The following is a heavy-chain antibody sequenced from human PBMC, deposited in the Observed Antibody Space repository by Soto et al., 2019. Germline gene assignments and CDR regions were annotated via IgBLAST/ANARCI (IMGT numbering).Heavy chain of an antibody. J-gene: IGHJ5*02. V-gene: IGHV3-7*05. D-gene: IGHD4-4*01. Sequence: EVQLVESGGGLVQPGGSLRLSCVASGFTFRSYWMSWVRQAPGKGLEWVANINEDESEKKYVDSVKGRFTIYRDNAKNSLYLQMNSLRADDTAMYFCARGDFYSGDLWGQGTLVTVSP. CDR1: GFTFRSYW. CDR3: ARGDFYSGDL. CDR2: INEDESEK.